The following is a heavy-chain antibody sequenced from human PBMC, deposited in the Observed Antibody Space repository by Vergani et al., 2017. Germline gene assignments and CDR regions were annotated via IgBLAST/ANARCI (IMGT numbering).Heavy chain of an antibody. Sequence: QVQLVESGGGVVQPGRSLRLSCAASGFTFSSYGMHWVRQAPGKGLEWVAVIWYDGSNKNYADSVKGRFTISRDNSKNTLYLQMNSLRAEDTAVYYCAREWVERDFWSGYSYYYYGMDVWGQGTTVTVSS. D-gene: IGHD3-3*01. CDR1: GFTFSSYG. V-gene: IGHV3-33*01. J-gene: IGHJ6*02. CDR3: AREWVERDFWSGYSYYYYGMDV. CDR2: IWYDGSNK.